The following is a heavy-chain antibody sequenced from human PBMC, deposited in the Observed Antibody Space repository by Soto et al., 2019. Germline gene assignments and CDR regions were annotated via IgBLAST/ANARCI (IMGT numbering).Heavy chain of an antibody. J-gene: IGHJ4*02. CDR2: IYYIGNT. CDR3: GGQDYGAKGYYFET. CDR1: NGSISSRSSY. Sequence: QLQLQESGSGLVKPSETLSLTCTVSNGSISSRSSYWGWIRQTQGKGLEWIGSIYYIGNTYYNPSLKSRVTISIDTSKTQFSLKLTSVTAADTAVYFCGGQDYGAKGYYFETWGQGTLVTVSS. D-gene: IGHD4-17*01. V-gene: IGHV4-39*01.